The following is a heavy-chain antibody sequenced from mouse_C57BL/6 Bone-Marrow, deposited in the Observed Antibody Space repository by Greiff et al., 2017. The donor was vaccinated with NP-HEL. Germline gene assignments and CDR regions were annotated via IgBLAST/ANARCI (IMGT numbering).Heavy chain of an antibody. D-gene: IGHD2-1*01. Sequence: EVQLQQSGAELVRPGASVKLSCTASGFNFTDDYMHWVKQRPEQGLEWIGWIDPENGDTEYASKFQGKATITADTSSNTAYLQLSSLTSEDTAVYYCTSYGNYNYGGQGTTLTVSS. CDR3: TSYGNYNY. J-gene: IGHJ2*01. CDR1: GFNFTDDY. CDR2: IDPENGDT. V-gene: IGHV14-4*01.